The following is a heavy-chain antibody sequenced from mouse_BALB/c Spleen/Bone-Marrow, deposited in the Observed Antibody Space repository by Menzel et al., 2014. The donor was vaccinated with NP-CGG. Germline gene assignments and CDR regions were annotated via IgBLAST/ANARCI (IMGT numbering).Heavy chain of an antibody. V-gene: IGHV1-63*02. CDR2: IKPGGGNT. CDR3: AIHGEAMDY. Sequence: VQLVEPGAGLVRPGTSVKMSCKAAGYTFTNYWIGWVRQRPGHGLEWIGEIKPGGGNTNYKEKFKGKSILTADTSSSTAYMQLSSLTSEDSAVYYCAIHGEAMDYWGQGTSVTVSS. J-gene: IGHJ4*01. CDR1: GYTFTNYW.